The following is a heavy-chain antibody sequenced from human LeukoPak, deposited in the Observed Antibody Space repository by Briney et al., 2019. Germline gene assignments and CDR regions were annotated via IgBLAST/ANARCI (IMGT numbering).Heavy chain of an antibody. CDR3: ARVLYSSGWYAPGFDY. CDR1: GYTFTSYY. J-gene: IGHJ4*02. D-gene: IGHD6-19*01. Sequence: ASVKVSCKASGYTFTSYYMHWVRQAPGQGLEWMGIINPSGGSTSYAQKFQGRVTMTRDTSTSTVYMELSSLRSGDTAVYYCARVLYSSGWYAPGFDYWGQGTLVTVSS. V-gene: IGHV1-46*03. CDR2: INPSGGST.